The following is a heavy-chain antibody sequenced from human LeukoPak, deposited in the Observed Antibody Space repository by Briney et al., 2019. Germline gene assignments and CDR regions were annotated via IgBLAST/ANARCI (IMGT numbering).Heavy chain of an antibody. V-gene: IGHV3-9*01. CDR3: AEDSDGDFLDF. D-gene: IGHD4-17*01. CDR2: ISWNGGSI. Sequence: GRSLRLSCAASGFTFDDYAMHWVRQAPGKGLEWVSGISWNGGSIGYADSVKGRFTISRDNDKNSLYLQMNSLRAEETALYYCAEDSDGDFLDFWGEGTLVTVSS. J-gene: IGHJ4*02. CDR1: GFTFDDYA.